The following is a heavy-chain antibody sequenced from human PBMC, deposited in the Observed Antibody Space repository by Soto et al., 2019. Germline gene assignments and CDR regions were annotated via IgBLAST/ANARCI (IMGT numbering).Heavy chain of an antibody. V-gene: IGHV2-70*11. Sequence: SGHTLVDPTQTLTLTCTFSGFSLSSRGLGVSWIRQPPGKALEWLARIDWDDDKYYSTSLTTRLTISKDTSNNNVFLTTTNMDPVDTATYYCCRVVTFFGVVRYYFSFWGQGTLVPVSS. D-gene: IGHD3-3*01. CDR1: GFSLSSRGLG. CDR3: CRVVTFFGVVRYYFSF. CDR2: IDWDDDK. J-gene: IGHJ4*02.